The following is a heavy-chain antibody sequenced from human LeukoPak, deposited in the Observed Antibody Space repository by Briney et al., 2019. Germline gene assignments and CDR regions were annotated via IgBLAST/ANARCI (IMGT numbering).Heavy chain of an antibody. CDR3: ARATYGGNPGGFDP. Sequence: SETLSLTCTVSGGSISSYYWSWIRQPPGKGLEWIGYIYYSGSTNYNPSLKSRVTISVDTSKNQFSLKLSSVTAADTAVYHCARATYGGNPGGFDPWGQGTLVTVSS. CDR1: GGSISSYY. V-gene: IGHV4-59*01. J-gene: IGHJ5*02. D-gene: IGHD4-23*01. CDR2: IYYSGST.